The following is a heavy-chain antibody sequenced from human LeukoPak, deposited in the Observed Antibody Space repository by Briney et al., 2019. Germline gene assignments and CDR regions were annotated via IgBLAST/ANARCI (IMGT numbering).Heavy chain of an antibody. D-gene: IGHD5-24*01. Sequence: ASVKVSCKASGYSFTSNYMHWVRQAPGQGLEWVGLTNPTGTSTTYAQKFQGRVTMTRDMSTTTDYMELSSLRSEDTAVYYCARDNSLRDVAWWFDPWGQGTLVTVSS. J-gene: IGHJ5*02. V-gene: IGHV1-46*01. CDR1: GYSFTSNY. CDR3: ARDNSLRDVAWWFDP. CDR2: TNPTGTST.